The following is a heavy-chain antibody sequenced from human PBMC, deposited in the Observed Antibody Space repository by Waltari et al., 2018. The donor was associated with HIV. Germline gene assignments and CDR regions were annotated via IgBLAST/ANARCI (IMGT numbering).Heavy chain of an antibody. CDR3: ARELKQWLARGGYFDY. J-gene: IGHJ4*02. CDR2: IKQDGSEK. D-gene: IGHD6-19*01. V-gene: IGHV3-7*01. Sequence: EVQLVESGGGLVQPGGSLRLSCAASGFTFSSYWMSWVRQAPGKGREGVAKIKQDGSEKYDVDSVKGRFTSSRDNAKNSLYLQMNSLRAEDTVVYYCARELKQWLARGGYFDYWGRGTLVTVSS. CDR1: GFTFSSYW.